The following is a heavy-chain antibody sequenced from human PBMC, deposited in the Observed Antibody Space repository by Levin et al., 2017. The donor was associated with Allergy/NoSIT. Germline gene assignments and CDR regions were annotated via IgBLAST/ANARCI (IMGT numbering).Heavy chain of an antibody. CDR1: GFTFSSYG. V-gene: IGHV3-33*01. J-gene: IGHJ6*02. Sequence: LSLTCAASGFTFSSYGMHWVRQAPGKGLEWVAVIWYDGSNKYYADSVKGRFTISRDNSKNTLYLQMNSLRAEDTAVYYCARDGQWLVFDYYYGMDVWGQGTTVTVSS. CDR3: ARDGQWLVFDYYYGMDV. CDR2: IWYDGSNK. D-gene: IGHD6-19*01.